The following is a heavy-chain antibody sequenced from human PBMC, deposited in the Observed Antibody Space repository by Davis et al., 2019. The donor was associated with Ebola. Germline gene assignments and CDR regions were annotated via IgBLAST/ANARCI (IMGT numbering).Heavy chain of an antibody. J-gene: IGHJ4*02. D-gene: IGHD3-22*01. Sequence: AASVKVSCKASGGTFSSYAISWVRQAPGQGLEWMGRIIPILGIANYAQKFQGRVTITADKSTSTAYMELSSLRSEDTAVYYCARDERITMIVVVSLVGWGQGTLVTVSS. V-gene: IGHV1-69*04. CDR3: ARDERITMIVVVSLVG. CDR1: GGTFSSYA. CDR2: IIPILGIA.